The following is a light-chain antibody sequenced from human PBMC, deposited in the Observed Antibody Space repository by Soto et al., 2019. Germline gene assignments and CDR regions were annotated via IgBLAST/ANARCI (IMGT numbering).Light chain of an antibody. J-gene: IGLJ2*01. Sequence: QLVLTQPPSVSGAPGQRVTISCTGNNSNIGAGYDVHWYQQLPGTAPKLFIYGNINRPSGVPDRFSGSKSGASVSLAITGLQVEDEADYYCQSYDSSLSAWVFGGGTKVTVL. CDR1: NSNIGAGYD. V-gene: IGLV1-40*01. CDR2: GNI. CDR3: QSYDSSLSAWV.